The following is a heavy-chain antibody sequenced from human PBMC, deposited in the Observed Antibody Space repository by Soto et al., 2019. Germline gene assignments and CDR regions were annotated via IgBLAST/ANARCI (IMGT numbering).Heavy chain of an antibody. CDR2: IIPIFGTA. J-gene: IGHJ4*02. CDR3: ARTVDYYDSSGYYPPFDY. D-gene: IGHD3-22*01. CDR1: GDTFSSYA. V-gene: IGHV1-69*06. Sequence: SVKVSCKASGDTFSSYAISWGRQAPGQGLEWMGGIIPIFGTANYAQKFQGRVTITADKSTSTAYMELSSLRSEDTAVYYCARTVDYYDSSGYYPPFDYWGQGTLVTVSS.